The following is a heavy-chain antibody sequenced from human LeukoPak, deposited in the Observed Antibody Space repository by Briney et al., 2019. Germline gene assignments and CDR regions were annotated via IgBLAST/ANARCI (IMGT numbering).Heavy chain of an antibody. D-gene: IGHD3-22*01. V-gene: IGHV4-34*01. CDR3: ARLVRYNYYDSSGYYYFDY. J-gene: IGHJ4*02. CDR1: GGSFSGYY. Sequence: SETLSLTCAVYGGSFSGYYWRWIRQPPGKGLEWIGSIYYSGSTFYNPSLKSRVTISVGTSKNQFSLKLSSVTAADTAVYYCARLVRYNYYDSSGYYYFDYWGQGTLVTVSS. CDR2: IYYSGST.